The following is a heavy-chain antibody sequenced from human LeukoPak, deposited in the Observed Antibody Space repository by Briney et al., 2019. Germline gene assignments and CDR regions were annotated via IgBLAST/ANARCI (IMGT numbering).Heavy chain of an antibody. J-gene: IGHJ4*02. V-gene: IGHV3-21*01. CDR3: AKDMEGYYDSSGYNDY. CDR1: GFTFSSYS. CDR2: ISSSSSSI. Sequence: GGSLRLSCAASGFTFSSYSMNWVRQAPGKGLEWVSFISSSSSSINYADSVKGRFTISRDNAKNSLYLQMNSLRAEDTAVYYCAKDMEGYYDSSGYNDYWGQGTLVTVSS. D-gene: IGHD3-22*01.